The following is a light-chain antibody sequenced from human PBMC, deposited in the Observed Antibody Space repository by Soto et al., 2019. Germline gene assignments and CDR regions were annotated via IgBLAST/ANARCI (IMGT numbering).Light chain of an antibody. J-gene: IGLJ2*01. CDR2: DVS. CDR1: ISDVGDYNY. Sequence: QSVLTQPASVSGSPGQSITISCTGTISDVGDYNYVSWYQHHPGKAPKLMIYDVSTRPSGVSNRFSGSKSGNTASLTISGLQTEDEADYYCSSYTSTRTLVVFGGGTQVTVL. CDR3: SSYTSTRTLVV. V-gene: IGLV2-14*03.